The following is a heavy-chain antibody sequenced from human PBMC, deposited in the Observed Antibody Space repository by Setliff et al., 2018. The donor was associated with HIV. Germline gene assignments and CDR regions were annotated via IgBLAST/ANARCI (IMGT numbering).Heavy chain of an antibody. Sequence: SGPTLVNPTQTLTLTCTFSGFSLSTSGMGVSWIRQPPGKALEWLAHIFSNDEKYYSTSLKSRLTISKDISKSQVVLTMTNMDSVDTATYYCARISVDTDMVTGYWGQGTLVTVSS. J-gene: IGHJ4*02. CDR1: GFSLSTSGMG. V-gene: IGHV2-26*01. CDR2: IFSNDEK. CDR3: ARISVDTDMVTGY. D-gene: IGHD5-18*01.